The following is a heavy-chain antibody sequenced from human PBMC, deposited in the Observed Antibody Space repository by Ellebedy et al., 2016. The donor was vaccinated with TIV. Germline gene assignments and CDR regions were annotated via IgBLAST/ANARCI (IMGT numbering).Heavy chain of an antibody. CDR2: IKTDGSET. CDR3: ARHTDYALDY. CDR1: GFIFSNYS. D-gene: IGHD4-17*01. J-gene: IGHJ4*02. Sequence: GESLKISCSASGFIFSNYSMSWVRQAPGKGLEWVAHIKTDGSETYYVDSVKGRFTISRENAKNALFLQMDGLRVDDSAVYYCARHTDYALDYWGQGALVTVSS. V-gene: IGHV3-7*01.